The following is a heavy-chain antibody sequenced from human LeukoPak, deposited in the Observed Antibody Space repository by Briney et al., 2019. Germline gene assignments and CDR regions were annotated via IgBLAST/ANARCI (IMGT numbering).Heavy chain of an antibody. CDR1: GFTFSSYA. V-gene: IGHV3-30-3*01. Sequence: SGRSLRLSCAASGFTFSSYAMHWVRQAPGKGLEWVAVISYDGSNKYYADSVKGRFTISRDNSKNTLYLQMNSLRAEDTAVYYCAGDSSSGWPEYYYYYGMDVWGQGTTVTVSS. D-gene: IGHD6-19*01. CDR3: AGDSSSGWPEYYYYYGMDV. CDR2: ISYDGSNK. J-gene: IGHJ6*02.